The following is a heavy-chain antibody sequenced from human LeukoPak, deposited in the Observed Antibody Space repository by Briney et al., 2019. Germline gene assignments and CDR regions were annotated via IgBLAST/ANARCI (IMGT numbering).Heavy chain of an antibody. D-gene: IGHD6-6*01. Sequence: SQTLSLTCAISGDSVSSDTTAWNWIRQSPSGGLEWLGRTYFRSKWYNHYAVSVKSRLTVIPDTSKNQFSLQLSSVTPEDTAMYYCARGTAARGFDSWGQGTLVTVSS. CDR3: ARGTAARGFDS. CDR2: TYFRSKWYN. V-gene: IGHV6-1*01. CDR1: GDSVSSDTTA. J-gene: IGHJ4*02.